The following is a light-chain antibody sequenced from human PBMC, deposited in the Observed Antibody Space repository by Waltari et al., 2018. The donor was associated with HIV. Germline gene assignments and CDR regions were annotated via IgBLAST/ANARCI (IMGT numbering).Light chain of an antibody. J-gene: IGLJ3*02. CDR1: ALPRQY. V-gene: IGLV3-25*03. CDR2: KDT. Sequence: SYELTQPPSVSVSPGQTARITCSGDALPRQYAYWYQQKPGQAPLLLIDKDTERPSRIPERFSGSSSGNIVTLTISGVQAEDEADYYCQSPDNTTSYWVFGGGTKLTV. CDR3: QSPDNTTSYWV.